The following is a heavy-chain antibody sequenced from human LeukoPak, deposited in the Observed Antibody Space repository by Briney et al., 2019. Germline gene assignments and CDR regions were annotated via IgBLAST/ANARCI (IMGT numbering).Heavy chain of an antibody. V-gene: IGHV3-64D*06. CDR3: VKGFYDILTAYWGGGDY. CDR2: ISSNGGST. CDR1: GFXFSSYA. Sequence: GGSLRLSCSASGFXFSSYAIHWVRQAPGKGLEYGSAISSNGGSTYYADSVKGRFTISRDNSKNTLYLQMSSLRADDTAVYYCVKGFYDILTAYWGGGDYWGQGTLVTVSS. J-gene: IGHJ4*02. D-gene: IGHD3-9*01.